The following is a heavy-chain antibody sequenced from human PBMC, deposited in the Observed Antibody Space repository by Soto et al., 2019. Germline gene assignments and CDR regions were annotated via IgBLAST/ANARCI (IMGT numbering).Heavy chain of an antibody. V-gene: IGHV3-23*01. CDR3: AKNPGYYYDSTGYHFDY. Sequence: PGGSLRLSCAASEFTFSNYAMSWVRQAPGKGLEWVSAFSYGGGTTYYADSVKGRFTISRDNSKNTLYLQMNSLRAEDTAVYYCAKNPGYYYDSTGYHFDYWGQGTLVTVSS. CDR2: FSYGGGTT. J-gene: IGHJ4*02. CDR1: EFTFSNYA. D-gene: IGHD3-22*01.